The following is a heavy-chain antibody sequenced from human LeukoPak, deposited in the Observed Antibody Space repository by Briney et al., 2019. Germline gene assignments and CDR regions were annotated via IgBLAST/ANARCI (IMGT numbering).Heavy chain of an antibody. D-gene: IGHD3-10*01. CDR3: ARRVDGSGRQIRYIDY. V-gene: IGHV4-39*07. CDR1: GGSISSSSYY. Sequence: SETLSLTCTVSGGSISSSSYYWGWIRQPPGKGLEWIGSIYYSGSTYYNPSLKSRVTISVDTSKNQFSLKLSSVTAADTAVYYCARRVDGSGRQIRYIDYWGQGTLVTVSS. J-gene: IGHJ4*02. CDR2: IYYSGST.